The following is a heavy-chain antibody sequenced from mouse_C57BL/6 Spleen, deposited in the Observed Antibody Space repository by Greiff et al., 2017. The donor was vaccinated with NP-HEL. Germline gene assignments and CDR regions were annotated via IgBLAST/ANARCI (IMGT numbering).Heavy chain of an antibody. V-gene: IGHV10-3*01. J-gene: IGHJ3*01. CDR1: GFTFNTYA. D-gene: IGHD2-5*01. CDR3: VRGSNYEGVFAY. Sequence: DVHLVESGGGLVQPKGSLKLSCAASGFTFNTYAMHWVRQAPGKGLEWVARIRSKSSNYATYYADSVKDRFTISRDDSQSMLYLQMNNLKTEDTAMYYCVRGSNYEGVFAYWGQGTLVTVSA. CDR2: IRSKSSNYAT.